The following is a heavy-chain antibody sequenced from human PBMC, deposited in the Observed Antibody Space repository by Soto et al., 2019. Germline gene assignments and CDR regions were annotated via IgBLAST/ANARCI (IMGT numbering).Heavy chain of an antibody. CDR2: INHSGST. Sequence: SETLSLTCAVYGGSFSGYYWSWIRQPPGKGLEWIGEINHSGSTNYNPSLKSRVTISVDTSKNQFSLKLSSVTAADTAVYYCARSIRTGYYTSWGQGTLVTVSS. V-gene: IGHV4-34*01. D-gene: IGHD3-9*01. CDR1: GGSFSGYY. J-gene: IGHJ4*02. CDR3: ARSIRTGYYTS.